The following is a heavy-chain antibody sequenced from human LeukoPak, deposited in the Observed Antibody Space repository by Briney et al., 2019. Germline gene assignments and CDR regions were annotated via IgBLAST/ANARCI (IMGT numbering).Heavy chain of an antibody. CDR3: SMDYGRGSTPLHDY. D-gene: IGHD3-16*01. Sequence: PGGSLRLSCVGTVLIHLEYRSSSLGQAPGKGLEWVSGINWNGGSTGYADSVRGRFTISRDNAKNSLYLKMNSLRAEDSGLYYCSMDYGRGSTPLHDYWGQGTLVTVSS. CDR2: INWNGGST. J-gene: IGHJ4*02. CDR1: VLIHLEYR. V-gene: IGHV3-20*04.